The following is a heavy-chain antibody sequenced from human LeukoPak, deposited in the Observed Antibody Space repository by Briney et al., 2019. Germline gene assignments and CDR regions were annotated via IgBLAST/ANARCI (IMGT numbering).Heavy chain of an antibody. CDR1: NGSISSYH. CDR3: ARGQVPAARGYNWFDP. D-gene: IGHD2-2*01. V-gene: IGHV4-34*01. Sequence: SETLSLTCTVSNGSISSYHWSWIRQPPGKGLEWIGEINARGDTNYNPSLKSRVTISVDTSKKQFSLRLTSMIAADTALYYCARGQVPAARGYNWFDPWGQGTLVTVSS. J-gene: IGHJ5*02. CDR2: INARGDT.